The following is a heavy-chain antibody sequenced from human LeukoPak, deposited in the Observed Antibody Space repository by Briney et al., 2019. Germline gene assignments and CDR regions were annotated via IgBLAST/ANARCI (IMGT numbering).Heavy chain of an antibody. CDR3: AMGPQAGPIDY. D-gene: IGHD6-13*01. Sequence: ASVKVSCKASGGTFSSYAISWVRQAPGQGLEWMGGIIPIFGTANYAQKFQGRVTITADESTSAAYMELSSLRSEDTAVYYCAMGPQAGPIDYRGQGTLVTVSS. J-gene: IGHJ4*02. CDR1: GGTFSSYA. CDR2: IIPIFGTA. V-gene: IGHV1-69*13.